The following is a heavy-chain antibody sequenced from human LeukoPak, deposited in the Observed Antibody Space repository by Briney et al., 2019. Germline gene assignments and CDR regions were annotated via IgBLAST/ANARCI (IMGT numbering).Heavy chain of an antibody. Sequence: GGSLRLSCAASGFKFDDHVMSWVRQVPGKGLEWVSGLNWNGGRTGYADSVKGRFTISRDNAKNSLYLQMNSLRAEDTAFYYCAKDRSFIGLDIWGQGTMVIVSS. D-gene: IGHD1-26*01. V-gene: IGHV3-20*04. J-gene: IGHJ3*02. CDR1: GFKFDDHV. CDR2: LNWNGGRT. CDR3: AKDRSFIGLDI.